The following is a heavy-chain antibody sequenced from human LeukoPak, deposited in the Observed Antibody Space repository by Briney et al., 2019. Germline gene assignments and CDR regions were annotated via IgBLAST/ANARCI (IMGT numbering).Heavy chain of an antibody. V-gene: IGHV1-69*01. CDR2: IIPIFGTA. CDR3: ARVYNLGYYFDY. D-gene: IGHD1-14*01. J-gene: IGHJ4*01. CDR1: GGTFSSYA. Sequence: SVKVSCTASGGTFSSYAISWVRQAPGQGLEWMGGIIPIFGTANYAQKFQGRVTITADESTSTAYMELSSLRSEDTAVYYCARVYNLGYYFDYWGQEPWSPSPQ.